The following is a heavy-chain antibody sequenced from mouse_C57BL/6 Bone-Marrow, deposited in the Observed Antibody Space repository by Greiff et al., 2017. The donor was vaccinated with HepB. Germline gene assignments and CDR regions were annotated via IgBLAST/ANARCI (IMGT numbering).Heavy chain of an antibody. V-gene: IGHV5-2*01. Sequence: EVHLVESGGGLVQPGESLKLSCESNEYEFPSHDMSWVRKTPEKRLELVAAINSDGGSTYYPDTMERRFIISRDNTKKALYLQMSSLRSEDTALYYCASTMVTMRTFYYAMDYWGQGTSVTVSS. CDR2: INSDGGST. CDR3: ASTMVTMRTFYYAMDY. CDR1: EYEFPSHD. D-gene: IGHD2-2*01. J-gene: IGHJ4*01.